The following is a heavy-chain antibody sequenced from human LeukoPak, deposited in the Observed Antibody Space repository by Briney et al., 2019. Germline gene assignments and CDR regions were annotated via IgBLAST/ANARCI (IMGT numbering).Heavy chain of an antibody. D-gene: IGHD5-12*01. J-gene: IGHJ4*02. V-gene: IGHV4-59*08. Sequence: PSETLSLTCTVSGGSISSYYWSWIRQPPGKGLEWIGYIYYSGSTNYNPSLKSRITISVDTSKNQFSLKLSSVTAAGTAVYYCARQAYSGYDFDYWGQGTLVTVSS. CDR1: GGSISSYY. CDR2: IYYSGST. CDR3: ARQAYSGYDFDY.